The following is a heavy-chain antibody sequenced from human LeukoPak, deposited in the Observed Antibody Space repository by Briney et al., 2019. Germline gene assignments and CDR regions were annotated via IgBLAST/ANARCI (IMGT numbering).Heavy chain of an antibody. CDR2: INWNGGST. V-gene: IGHV3-20*01. D-gene: IGHD3-10*01. J-gene: IGHJ6*03. CDR1: GFTFDDYG. CDR3: ARAAANYYGSGSYYTGPMDV. Sequence: GGSLRLSCAASGFTFDDYGMSWVRQAPGKGLEWVSGINWNGGSTGYADSVKGRFTISRDNAKNSLYLQMNSLRAEDTALCHCARAAANYYGSGSYYTGPMDVWGKGTTVTISS.